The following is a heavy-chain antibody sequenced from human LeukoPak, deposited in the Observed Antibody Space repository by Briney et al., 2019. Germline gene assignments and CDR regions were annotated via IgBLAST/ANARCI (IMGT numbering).Heavy chain of an antibody. Sequence: PGGSLRLSCAASGFTFSTYAMSWVRQAPGKGLEWVSAISPSGGRTFYADSVKGRFTISRDNAKNTLYLQMNSLRAEDTAVYYCARVDNDSSGYYYAIDHWGQGTLVTVSS. CDR2: ISPSGGRT. D-gene: IGHD3-22*01. CDR1: GFTFSTYA. J-gene: IGHJ4*02. V-gene: IGHV3-23*01. CDR3: ARVDNDSSGYYYAIDH.